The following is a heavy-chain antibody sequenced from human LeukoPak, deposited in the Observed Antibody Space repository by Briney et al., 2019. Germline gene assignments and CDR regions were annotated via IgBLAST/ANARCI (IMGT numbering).Heavy chain of an antibody. CDR2: IDYSGNT. J-gene: IGHJ4*02. CDR3: ARHASGWVGEFDY. V-gene: IGHV4-59*08. Sequence: PSETLSLTCTVSADSISSYYWSWIRQPPGKGLEWIGHIDYSGNTDHNPSLRSRLTISVDTSKNQFSLELSSVTAADTAVYYCARHASGWVGEFDYWGQGTLVTVSS. CDR1: ADSISSYY. D-gene: IGHD6-19*01.